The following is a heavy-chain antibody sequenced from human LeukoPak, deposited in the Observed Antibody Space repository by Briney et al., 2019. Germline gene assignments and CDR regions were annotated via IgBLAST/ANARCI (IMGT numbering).Heavy chain of an antibody. J-gene: IGHJ4*02. CDR1: GGSISSYY. Sequence: SETLSLTCTVSGGSISSYYWSWIRQPPGKGLEWIGYIYTSGSTNYNPSLKSRVTISVDTSKNQFSLKLSSVTAADTAVYYCARSHRDGYNPYFDYWSQGTLVTVSS. CDR2: IYTSGST. CDR3: ARSHRDGYNPYFDY. V-gene: IGHV4-4*09. D-gene: IGHD5-24*01.